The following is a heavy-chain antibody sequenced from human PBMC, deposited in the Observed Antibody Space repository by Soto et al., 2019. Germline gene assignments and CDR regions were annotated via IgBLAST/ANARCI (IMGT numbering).Heavy chain of an antibody. Sequence: QVQLVQSGAEVKKPGSSVKVSCKASGGTFSSYAIDWVRQAPGQGLEWMGGIIPIFGTADYAQKFQGRVTITADESTSTAYLAPRSLRSEDTAVYYCARGQTGGGWGYYFDYWGQGTLVTVSS. V-gene: IGHV1-69*12. CDR3: ARGQTGGGWGYYFDY. CDR1: GGTFSSYA. D-gene: IGHD3-16*01. CDR2: IIPIFGTA. J-gene: IGHJ4*02.